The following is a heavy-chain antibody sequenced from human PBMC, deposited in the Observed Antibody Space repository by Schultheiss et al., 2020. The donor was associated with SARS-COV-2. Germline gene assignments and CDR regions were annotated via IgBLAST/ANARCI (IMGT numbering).Heavy chain of an antibody. CDR3: ARPYYYDSSGYYDPYYFDY. Sequence: ASVKVSSKVSGYTLTELSMHWVRQAPGKGLEWMGGFDPEDGETIYAQKFQGRVTMTEDTSTDTAYMELSSLRSDDTAVYYCARPYYYDSSGYYDPYYFDYWGQGTLVTVSS. V-gene: IGHV1-24*01. D-gene: IGHD3-22*01. J-gene: IGHJ4*02. CDR1: GYTLTELS. CDR2: FDPEDGET.